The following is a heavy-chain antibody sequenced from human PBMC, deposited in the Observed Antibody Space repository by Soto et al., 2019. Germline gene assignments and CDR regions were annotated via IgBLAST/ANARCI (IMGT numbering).Heavy chain of an antibody. Sequence: EVQLVESGGGLVKPGGSLRLSCAVSGFTFNSYSMNWVRQAPGKGLEWVSSISSFSNYMYYTDSVKGRFTISRDNARNSLYLQMTSLRAKDTAVYYCARAGGYSRSTPNPSAYDMDVWGQGTTVTVSS. J-gene: IGHJ6*02. V-gene: IGHV3-21*01. CDR1: GFTFNSYS. D-gene: IGHD6-13*01. CDR3: ARAGGYSRSTPNPSAYDMDV. CDR2: ISSFSNYM.